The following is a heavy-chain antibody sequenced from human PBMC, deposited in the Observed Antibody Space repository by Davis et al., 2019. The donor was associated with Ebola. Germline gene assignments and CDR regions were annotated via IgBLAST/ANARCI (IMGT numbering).Heavy chain of an antibody. CDR2: IYYSGST. CDR3: ASGSSGWDDYGMDV. Sequence: MPSETLSLTCTVSGGSISSYYWSWIRQPPGKGLEWIGYIYYSGSTNYNPSLKSRVTISVDTSKNQFSLKLSSVTAADTAVYYCASGSSGWDDYGMDVWGPGTTVTVSS. V-gene: IGHV4-59*12. CDR1: GGSISSYY. J-gene: IGHJ6*02. D-gene: IGHD6-19*01.